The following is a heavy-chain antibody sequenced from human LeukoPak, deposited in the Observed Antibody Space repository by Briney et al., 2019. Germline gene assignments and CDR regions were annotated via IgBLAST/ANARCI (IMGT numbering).Heavy chain of an antibody. CDR2: FYPEEGET. Sequence: ASVKVSCKVSGYTLTELSMHWVRQAPGKGLEWMGGFYPEEGETIYAQNFQGRVTMTEDTSTDTAYMELSSLRSVDTAVYYCATEIVTYFDYWGQGTLVTVSS. CDR3: ATEIVTYFDY. D-gene: IGHD1-26*01. J-gene: IGHJ4*02. CDR1: GYTLTELS. V-gene: IGHV1-24*01.